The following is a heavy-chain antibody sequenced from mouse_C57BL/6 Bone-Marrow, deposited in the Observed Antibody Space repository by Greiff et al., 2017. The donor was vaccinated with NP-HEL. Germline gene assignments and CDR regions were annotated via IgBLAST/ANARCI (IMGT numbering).Heavy chain of an antibody. J-gene: IGHJ4*01. CDR2: IDPENGDT. V-gene: IGHV14-4*01. D-gene: IGHD2-5*01. CDR1: GFNIKDDY. Sequence: EVQLQQSGAELVRPGASVKLSCTASGFNIKDDYMHWVKQRPEQGLEWIGWIDPENGDTEYASKFQGKATITADTSSNTAYLQINSLTSEDTAVYYCTRSYYSNYYDAMDYGGQGTLVPLSS. CDR3: TRSYYSNYYDAMDY.